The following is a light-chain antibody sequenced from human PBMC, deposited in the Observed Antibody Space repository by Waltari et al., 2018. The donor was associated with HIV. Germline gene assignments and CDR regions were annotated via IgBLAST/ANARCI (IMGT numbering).Light chain of an antibody. Sequence: SALTQPRSVSGSPGQSVTISCAGRSSDIGAYNFVSWNQQHPGKAPRLLLFDVSARPPGVPDRFSGSKSGNTASLTISGLQADDEADYYCSSFAGNYNWVFGGGTEVTVL. CDR1: SSDIGAYNF. J-gene: IGLJ3*02. V-gene: IGLV2-11*01. CDR2: DVS. CDR3: SSFAGNYNWV.